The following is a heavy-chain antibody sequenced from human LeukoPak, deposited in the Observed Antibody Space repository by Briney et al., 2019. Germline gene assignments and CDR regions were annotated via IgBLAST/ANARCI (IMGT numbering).Heavy chain of an antibody. CDR3: ATDRLLRIAAAGILWFY. CDR2: FDPEDGET. CDR1: GYTLTELS. J-gene: IGHJ4*02. V-gene: IGHV1-24*01. D-gene: IGHD6-13*01. Sequence: GASVKVSCKVSGYTLTELSMHWVRQAPGKVLEWMGGFDPEDGETIYAQKFQGRVTMTEDTSTDTAYMELSSLRSEDTAVYYCATDRLLRIAAAGILWFYWGQGTLVTVSS.